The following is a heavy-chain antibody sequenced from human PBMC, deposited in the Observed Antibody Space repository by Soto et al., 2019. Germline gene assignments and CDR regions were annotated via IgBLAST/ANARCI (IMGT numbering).Heavy chain of an antibody. V-gene: IGHV4-31*03. CDR2: IYYSGST. CDR1: GGSISSGGYY. D-gene: IGHD2-21*02. J-gene: IGHJ4*02. Sequence: PSETLSLTCTVSGGSISSGGYYWSWIRQHPGKGLEWIGYIYYSGSTYYNPSLKSRVTISVDTSKNQFSLKLSSVTAADTAVYYCARVELVVVTAIDWGQGTLVTVSS. CDR3: ARVELVVVTAID.